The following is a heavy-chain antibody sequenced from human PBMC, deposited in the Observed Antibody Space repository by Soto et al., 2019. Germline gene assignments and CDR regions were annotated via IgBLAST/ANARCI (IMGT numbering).Heavy chain of an antibody. CDR2: ISAYNGNT. J-gene: IGHJ4*02. CDR1: GYTFTSYG. D-gene: IGHD2-15*01. V-gene: IGHV1-18*01. Sequence: ASVKVSCKASGYTFTSYGISWLRQAPGQGLEWMGWISAYNGNTNYAQKLQGRVTMTTDTSTSTAYMELRSLRSDDTAVYYCAREMVVAATLLADYWGQGTLVTVSS. CDR3: AREMVVAATLLADY.